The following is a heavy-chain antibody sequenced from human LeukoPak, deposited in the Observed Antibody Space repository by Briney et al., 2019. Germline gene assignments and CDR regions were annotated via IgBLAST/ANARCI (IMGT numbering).Heavy chain of an antibody. J-gene: IGHJ3*02. CDR3: AKDQRSSSWFGAFDI. Sequence: GGSLRLSCAASGFTFSSYGMHWVRQAPGKGLEWVAVISYDGSKKYYADSVKGRFTISRDNSKNTLYLQMNSLRAEDTAVYYCAKDQRSSSWFGAFDIWGQGTMVTVSS. D-gene: IGHD6-13*01. V-gene: IGHV3-30*18. CDR1: GFTFSSYG. CDR2: ISYDGSKK.